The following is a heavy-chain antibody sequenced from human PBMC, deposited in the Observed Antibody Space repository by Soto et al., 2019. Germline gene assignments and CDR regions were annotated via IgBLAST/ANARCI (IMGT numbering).Heavy chain of an antibody. CDR1: GYTFTSYA. CDR3: ARARYTYCGGDCYPGSFDY. J-gene: IGHJ4*02. CDR2: INAGNGNT. Sequence: GASVKVSCKASGYTFTSYAVHWVRQAPGQRLEWMGWINAGNGNTKYSQKFQGRVTITRDTSASTAYMELSSLRSEDTAVYYCARARYTYCGGDCYPGSFDYWAREPWSPSPQ. V-gene: IGHV1-3*01. D-gene: IGHD2-21*02.